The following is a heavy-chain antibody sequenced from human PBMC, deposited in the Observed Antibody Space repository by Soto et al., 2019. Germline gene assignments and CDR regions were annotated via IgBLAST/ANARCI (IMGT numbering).Heavy chain of an antibody. D-gene: IGHD3-3*01. CDR1: GGSIISYY. CDR2: IYYSGST. V-gene: IGHV4-59*01. Sequence: SETLSLTCTVSGGSIISYYWGWVLQPPWKGLEWIGYIYYSGSTNYNPSLKSRVTISVDTSKNQFSLKLNSVTAADTAVYYCARFSWTYYYYGMDVWGQGTTVTVSS. CDR3: ARFSWTYYYYGMDV. J-gene: IGHJ6*02.